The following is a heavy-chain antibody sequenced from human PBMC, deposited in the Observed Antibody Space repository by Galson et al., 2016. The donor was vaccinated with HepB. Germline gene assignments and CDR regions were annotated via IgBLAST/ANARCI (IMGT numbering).Heavy chain of an antibody. J-gene: IGHJ4*02. CDR1: GFTFSTSA. V-gene: IGHV3-7*01. Sequence: SLRLSCAASGFTFSTSAMTWVRQAPGKGLEWVANIKEDGSEKYYVDSVKGRFTISRDNAMNSLYLQMDSLRAEDTAVYYCVRSVSEAYWGQGALVTVSS. D-gene: IGHD5/OR15-5a*01. CDR3: VRSVSEAY. CDR2: IKEDGSEK.